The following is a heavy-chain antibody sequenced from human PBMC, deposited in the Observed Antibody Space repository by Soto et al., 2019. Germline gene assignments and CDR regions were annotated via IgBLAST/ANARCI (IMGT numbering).Heavy chain of an antibody. J-gene: IGHJ4*02. Sequence: QVQLRQSGPRLARPSGTLSLTCVVSGDSISSTHWWTWVRQTPGTGREWIGGVYHTGSTKYNPSLKNRVTISLDESNNQFSLNLKSLPAADTAVYYCATLPPRIVVTILPIPSWGQGTQVTVSS. CDR1: GDSISSTHW. CDR3: ATLPPRIVVTILPIPS. D-gene: IGHD2-21*01. CDR2: VYHTGST. V-gene: IGHV4-4*02.